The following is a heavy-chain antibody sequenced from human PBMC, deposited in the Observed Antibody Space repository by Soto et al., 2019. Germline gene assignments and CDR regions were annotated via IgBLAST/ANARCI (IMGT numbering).Heavy chain of an antibody. D-gene: IGHD2-15*01. Sequence: QITLKESGPTLVKPTQTLTLTCTFSGFSLSTSGVGVGWIRQPPGKALEWLTFIYWYDDKRHSPFLKSRLTITKDPPKTLMATTMTNMDPLDPSTYYCAHLVVAVITYYFDAWGPGTLVTVSS. CDR1: GFSLSTSGVG. CDR2: IYWYDDK. J-gene: IGHJ4*02. CDR3: AHLVVAVITYYFDA. V-gene: IGHV2-5*01.